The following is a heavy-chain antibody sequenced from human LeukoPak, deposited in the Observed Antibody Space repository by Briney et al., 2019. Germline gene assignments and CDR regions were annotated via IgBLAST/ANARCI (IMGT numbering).Heavy chain of an antibody. Sequence: PGGSLRLSCAASGFAFSNYAMSWVRQAPGKGLEWVSGITATGVNTFYADSVRGRFTLSRDNSKNTLYLQMNSLRAEDTAVYYCAKVIRLGELLGAYYYYYGMDVWGQGTTVTVSS. CDR1: GFAFSNYA. V-gene: IGHV3-23*01. CDR2: ITATGVNT. CDR3: AKVIRLGELLGAYYYYYGMDV. D-gene: IGHD1-26*01. J-gene: IGHJ6*02.